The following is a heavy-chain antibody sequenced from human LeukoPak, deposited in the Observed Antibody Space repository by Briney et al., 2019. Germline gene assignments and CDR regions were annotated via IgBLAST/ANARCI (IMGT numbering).Heavy chain of an antibody. J-gene: IGHJ4*02. CDR2: IYHSGST. D-gene: IGHD6-19*01. V-gene: IGHV4-39*07. CDR3: ARVRGSGWSGSNPLDY. CDR1: GGSMSNRSYY. Sequence: SETLSLTCTVSGGSMSNRSYYWGWIRQPPGTGLEWIGSIYHSGSTYYNPSLKSRVTISVDTSKNQFSLKLSSVTAADTAVYYCARVRGSGWSGSNPLDYWGQGTLVTVSS.